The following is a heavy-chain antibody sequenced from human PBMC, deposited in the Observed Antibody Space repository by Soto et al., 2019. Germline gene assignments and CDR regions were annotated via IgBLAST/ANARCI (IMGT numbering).Heavy chain of an antibody. J-gene: IGHJ4*02. CDR1: GYTFTEYV. Sequence: ASVKVSCKTPGYTFTEYVINWVRQAPGQGLEYMGWVSPENRNAGYAPQFRGRVSMTADTSINTVYLELTTLTYEDTAVYYCEVTTGYWGQGTMVTVSS. V-gene: IGHV1-8*01. CDR3: EVTTGY. D-gene: IGHD4-17*01. CDR2: VSPENRNA.